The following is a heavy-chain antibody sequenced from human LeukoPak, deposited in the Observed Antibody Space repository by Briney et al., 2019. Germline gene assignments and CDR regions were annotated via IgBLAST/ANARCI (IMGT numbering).Heavy chain of an antibody. CDR3: ARLIGGSGWYLRSEYYYYGMDV. J-gene: IGHJ6*04. V-gene: IGHV5-51*01. D-gene: IGHD6-19*01. CDR1: GYSFTSYW. Sequence: GESLKISCKGSGYSFTSYWIGWVRQMPGKGLEWMGIIYPGDSDTRYSPSFQGQVTISADKSISTAYLQWSSLEASDTAMYYCARLIGGSGWYLRSEYYYYGMDVWGKGTTVTVSS. CDR2: IYPGDSDT.